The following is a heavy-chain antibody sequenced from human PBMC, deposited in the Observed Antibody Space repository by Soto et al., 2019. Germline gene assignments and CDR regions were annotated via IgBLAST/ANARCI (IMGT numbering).Heavy chain of an antibody. CDR2: IFNDGNA. V-gene: IGHV3-66*01. Sequence: EVQLVESGGGLVQPGGSLRLSCAASGLIVNTGYIHSVRQTPGKTLEWVSFIFNDGNAFHADSVKGRFTTFRDSSKKTVFLQMNSLRVDDTGIYYFTDGFMRFWGQGALVTVSS. CDR1: GLIVNTGY. CDR3: TDGFMRF. J-gene: IGHJ4*02. D-gene: IGHD3-16*01.